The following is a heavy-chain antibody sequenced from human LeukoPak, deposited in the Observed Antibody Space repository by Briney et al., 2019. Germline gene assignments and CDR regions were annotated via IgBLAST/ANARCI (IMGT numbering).Heavy chain of an antibody. Sequence: PGGSLRLSCAASVCTFSTYAMHWVRQSPGKGLEWVAVISYDGSNKYYADSVKGRFTISRDNSKNTLSLQMNSLRAEDTAVYYCARHLRSRYYDSSGYLYYFDYWGQGTLVTVSS. V-gene: IGHV3-30-3*01. CDR3: ARHLRSRYYDSSGYLYYFDY. J-gene: IGHJ4*02. D-gene: IGHD3-22*01. CDR1: VCTFSTYA. CDR2: ISYDGSNK.